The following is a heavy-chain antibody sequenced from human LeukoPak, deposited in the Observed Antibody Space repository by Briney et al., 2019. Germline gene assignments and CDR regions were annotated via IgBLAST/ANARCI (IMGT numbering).Heavy chain of an antibody. CDR2: ISSSGSTI. V-gene: IGHV3-48*03. J-gene: IGHJ4*02. CDR1: GFTFSSYE. Sequence: GGSLRLSCAASGFTFSSYEMNSVRQAPGKGLEWVSYISSSGSTIYYADSVKGRFTVSRDNAENSLYLQMNSLRADDAAVYYCASEGSVPYWGQGTLVTVSS. CDR3: ASEGSVPY. D-gene: IGHD6-6*01.